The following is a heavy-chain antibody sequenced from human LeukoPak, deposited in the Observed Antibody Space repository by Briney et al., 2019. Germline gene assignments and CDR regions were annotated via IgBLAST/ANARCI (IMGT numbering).Heavy chain of an antibody. D-gene: IGHD2-21*02. CDR1: GYTFTSYY. V-gene: IGHV1-46*01. J-gene: IGHJ5*02. Sequence: ASVKVSCKASGYTFTSYYMHWVRQAPGQGLEWMGIINPSGGSTSYAQKFQGRVTMTRDTSTSTVYMGLSSLRSEDTAVYYCAREYCGGDCYSNAWFDPWGQGTLVTVSS. CDR3: AREYCGGDCYSNAWFDP. CDR2: INPSGGST.